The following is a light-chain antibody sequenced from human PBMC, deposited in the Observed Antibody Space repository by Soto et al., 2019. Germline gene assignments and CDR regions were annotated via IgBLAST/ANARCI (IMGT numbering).Light chain of an antibody. CDR2: KAS. CDR3: QQYSASSTWT. CDR1: QSVDVW. Sequence: DIQMTQSPSTLSASVGDRVTITCRASQSVDVWLAWFRQKPGQAPKVLIHKASSLDSGVPSRFSGCGSGTDFTPAITSLHYDEFAAYYCQQYSASSTWTFGQGTKVEIK. V-gene: IGKV1-5*03. J-gene: IGKJ1*01.